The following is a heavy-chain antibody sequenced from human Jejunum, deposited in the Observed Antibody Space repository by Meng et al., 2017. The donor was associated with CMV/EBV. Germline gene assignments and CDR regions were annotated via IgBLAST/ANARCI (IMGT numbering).Heavy chain of an antibody. V-gene: IGHV3-23*03. Sequence: CTASGFTFSSHDVSWVRQAPGKGLEWVSVIYSGNLGTYYADSVKGRFTISRDNSRNTLYLEMNSLRAEDSAVYYCAKDQYAAIDYWGQGTLVTVSS. D-gene: IGHD6-25*01. CDR2: IYSGNLGT. CDR1: GFTFSSHD. J-gene: IGHJ4*02. CDR3: AKDQYAAIDY.